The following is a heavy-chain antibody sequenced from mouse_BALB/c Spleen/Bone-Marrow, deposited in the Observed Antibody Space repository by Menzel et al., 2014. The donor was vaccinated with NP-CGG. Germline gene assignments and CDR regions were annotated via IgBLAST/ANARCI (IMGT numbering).Heavy chain of an antibody. CDR3: ARQDYDWFAY. V-gene: IGHV5-6*01. Sequence: EVQLVESGGDLVKPGGPLKLSCAASGFTFSSYGMSWVRQTPDKRLEWVATISSGGSYTYYPDSVKGRFTISRDNAKNTLYLQMSSLKSEDTAMYYCARQDYDWFAYWGQGTLVTVSA. CDR2: ISSGGSYT. D-gene: IGHD2-4*01. CDR1: GFTFSSYG. J-gene: IGHJ3*01.